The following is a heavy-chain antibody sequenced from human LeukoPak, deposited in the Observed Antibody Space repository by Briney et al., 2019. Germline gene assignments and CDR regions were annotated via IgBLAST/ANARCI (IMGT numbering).Heavy chain of an antibody. Sequence: HSGGSLRLSCAASGFTFSSYAMHWVRQAPGKGLEWVAVISYDGSNKYYADSVKGRFTISRDNSKNTLSLQMNSLRAEDTAVYYCAKKAVAGTLIPHWGQGTLVTVSS. D-gene: IGHD6-19*01. CDR3: AKKAVAGTLIPH. CDR2: ISYDGSNK. J-gene: IGHJ4*02. CDR1: GFTFSSYA. V-gene: IGHV3-30-3*02.